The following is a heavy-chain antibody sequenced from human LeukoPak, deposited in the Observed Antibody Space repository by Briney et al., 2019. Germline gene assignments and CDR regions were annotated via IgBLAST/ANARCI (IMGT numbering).Heavy chain of an antibody. J-gene: IGHJ6*02. Sequence: PGRSLRLSCAASGFTFSSYGMHWVRQAPGKGLGWVAVIWYDGSNKYYADSVKGRFTISRDNSKNTLYLQMNSLRAEDTAVYYCAPFPCGYCSSTSSDYYGMDVWGQGTTVTVSS. V-gene: IGHV3-33*01. CDR1: GFTFSSYG. D-gene: IGHD2-2*01. CDR3: APFPCGYCSSTSSDYYGMDV. CDR2: IWYDGSNK.